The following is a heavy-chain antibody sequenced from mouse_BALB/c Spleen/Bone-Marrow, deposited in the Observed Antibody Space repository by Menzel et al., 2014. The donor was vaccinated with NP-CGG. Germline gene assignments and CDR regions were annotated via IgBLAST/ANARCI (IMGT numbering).Heavy chain of an antibody. J-gene: IGHJ2*01. CDR3: ARYDYDVGYFDY. D-gene: IGHD2-4*01. CDR1: GYSITSDYA. V-gene: IGHV3-2*02. CDR2: ISYSGSS. Sequence: EVKLQESGPGLVKPSQSLSLTCTVTGYSITSDYAWNWIRQFPGNKLEWMGYISYSGSSSYNPSLESRISITRDTSKTQFFLQLHSVTTGDTATYYCARYDYDVGYFDYWGQGTTLTVSS.